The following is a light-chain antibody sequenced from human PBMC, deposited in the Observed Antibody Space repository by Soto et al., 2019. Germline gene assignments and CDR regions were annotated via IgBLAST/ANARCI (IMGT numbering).Light chain of an antibody. CDR2: DNH. CDR3: GTWDRSLSGQV. V-gene: IGLV1-51*01. CDR1: FSNIGNYY. Sequence: QSVLTQPPSVSAAPGQRVTISCSGNFSNIGNYYVCWYQQLPGTAPKLLIYDNHKRPSGIPDRFSASKSDTSATLDITGLQTGDEADYYCGTWDRSLSGQVFGGGTKLTVL. J-gene: IGLJ3*02.